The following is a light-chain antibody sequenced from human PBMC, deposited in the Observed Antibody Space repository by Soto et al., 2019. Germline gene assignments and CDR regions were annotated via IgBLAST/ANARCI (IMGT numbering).Light chain of an antibody. CDR2: GAY. CDR3: QQYGSSPPVT. Sequence: EIVFTQSPGTLSLSPGERATLSCRAIQSVRNSYLAWYQQKPCRAPRLLIYGAYTRATGIPVRFSGSGSGTDFTLTISRLEPEDFAVYYCQQYGSSPPVTFGQGTKVDIK. J-gene: IGKJ1*01. CDR1: QSVRNSY. V-gene: IGKV3-20*01.